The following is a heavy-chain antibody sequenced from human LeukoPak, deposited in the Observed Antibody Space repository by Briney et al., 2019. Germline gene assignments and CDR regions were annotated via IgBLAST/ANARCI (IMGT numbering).Heavy chain of an antibody. J-gene: IGHJ1*01. V-gene: IGHV1-3*04. CDR2: INTGNGNT. D-gene: IGHD3-10*01. CDR3: ARVPLSDATGHYYPH. Sequence: GASVKVSCTTSGYTFTNYGMHWVRQAPRQSPEWMGWINTGNGNTKSSQKFQDRVTLTRDTSASTAYMELNSLNSEDTAVSYCARVPLSDATGHYYPHWGQGTLVTVSS. CDR1: GYTFTNYG.